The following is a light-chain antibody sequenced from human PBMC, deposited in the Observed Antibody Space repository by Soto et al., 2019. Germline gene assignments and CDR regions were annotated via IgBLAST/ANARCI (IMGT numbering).Light chain of an antibody. J-gene: IGLJ1*01. V-gene: IGLV2-18*01. CDR2: EAS. CDR1: STDFVTYNR. Sequence: QSALTQPPSVSGSPGQSVTISCTGTSTDFVTYNRVSWYQQPPGTAPKLIVYEASNRPSGVPDRFSGSKSGNTASLTISGLQAADEADYYCSLYKSENTYVFGTGTKLTVL. CDR3: SLYKSENTYV.